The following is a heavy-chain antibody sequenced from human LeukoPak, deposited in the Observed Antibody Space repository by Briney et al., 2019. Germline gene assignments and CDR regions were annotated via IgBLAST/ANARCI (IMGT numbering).Heavy chain of an antibody. CDR2: INHSGST. CDR1: GGSFSGYY. J-gene: IGHJ4*02. V-gene: IGHV4-34*01. D-gene: IGHD4-17*01. Sequence: KASETLSLTCAVYGGSFSGYYWSWIRQPPGKGLEWIGEINHSGSTNYNPSLKSRVTISVDTSKNQFSLKLSSVTAADTAVYYCARELFNGDYLYWGQGTLVTVSS. CDR3: ARELFNGDYLY.